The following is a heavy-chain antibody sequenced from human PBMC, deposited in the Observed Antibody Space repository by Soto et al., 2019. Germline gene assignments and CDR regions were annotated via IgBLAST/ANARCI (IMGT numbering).Heavy chain of an antibody. CDR1: GFSFSSYS. J-gene: IGHJ4*02. V-gene: IGHV3-30-3*01. CDR3: GRGRRFGNGYNLGFDY. D-gene: IGHD3-10*01. CDR2: VSFDGSNK. Sequence: QVQLVESGGGVVQPGRSLRLSCAASGFSFSSYSMHWVRQAPGKGLEWVAVVSFDGSNKYYANSVKDRFTVSRDNSKNXMYVQMNSLKREDTAVYYCGRGRRFGNGYNLGFDYWGQGTLVTVSS.